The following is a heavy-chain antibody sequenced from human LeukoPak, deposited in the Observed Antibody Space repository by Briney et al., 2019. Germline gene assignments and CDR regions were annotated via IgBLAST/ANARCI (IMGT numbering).Heavy chain of an antibody. J-gene: IGHJ6*02. CDR3: AKESYSSGWYGYYYGMDV. Sequence: GGSLRLSCAASGFTFEDYAMPWVGQAPGKGLEWVSGISWNSGSIGYADSVKGRFTISRDNAKNSLYLQMNSLRAEDTALYYCAKESYSSGWYGYYYGMDVWGQGTTVTVSS. CDR1: GFTFEDYA. CDR2: ISWNSGSI. D-gene: IGHD6-19*01. V-gene: IGHV3-9*01.